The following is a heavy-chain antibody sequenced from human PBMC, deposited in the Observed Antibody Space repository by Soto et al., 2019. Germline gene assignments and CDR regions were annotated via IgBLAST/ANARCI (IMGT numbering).Heavy chain of an antibody. Sequence: SGGSLRLSCAASGFTFSSFAMHRVRQAPGKGLEYVSGISSDGGTTYYANSVKGRFTISRDNSKNTLYLQVGSLRAEDMAVYYCARGHCSGGTCYGPRWGQGTLVTVSS. CDR1: GFTFSSFA. CDR2: ISSDGGTT. V-gene: IGHV3-64*01. CDR3: ARGHCSGGTCYGPR. J-gene: IGHJ4*02. D-gene: IGHD2-15*01.